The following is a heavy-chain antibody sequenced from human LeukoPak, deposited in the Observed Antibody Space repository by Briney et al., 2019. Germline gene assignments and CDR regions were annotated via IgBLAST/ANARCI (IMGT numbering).Heavy chain of an antibody. Sequence: PSETLSLTCTVSGGSISSYYWSWIRQPPGKGLESIGYIYNSGCIKYNPSLKSRVTISVDTSRNQLSLKVSSVTAADTAMYYCASSTVSDGGFDYWGQGTLVTVSS. D-gene: IGHD4-11*01. CDR1: GGSISSYY. V-gene: IGHV4-59*01. CDR3: ASSTVSDGGFDY. J-gene: IGHJ4*02. CDR2: IYNSGCI.